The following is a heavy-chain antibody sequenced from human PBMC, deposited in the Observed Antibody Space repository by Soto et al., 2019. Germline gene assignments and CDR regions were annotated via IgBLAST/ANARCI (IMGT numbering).Heavy chain of an antibody. D-gene: IGHD6-6*01. Sequence: QVQLVESGGGVVQPGRSLRLSCAASGFTFRTYGMHWVRHAPGKGLEWLAVISNNGINKYYADSVKGRFTISRNNSRNTLFLQMNSLRCEDTAIYYCAKVIRADSTSSNFYYYSGLDVWGQGTTVTVSS. CDR3: AKVIRADSTSSNFYYYSGLDV. V-gene: IGHV3-30*18. CDR2: ISNNGINK. J-gene: IGHJ6*02. CDR1: GFTFRTYG.